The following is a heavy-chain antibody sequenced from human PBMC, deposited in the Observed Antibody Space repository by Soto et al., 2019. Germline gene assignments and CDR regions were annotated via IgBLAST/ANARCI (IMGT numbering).Heavy chain of an antibody. Sequence: QVHLVQSGPEVKKPGASVRVSCRASGYTFTNYGIGWVRQAPGQGLEWMGWINTYNGNTNYAQKFRGRLTMTTDTYTTTAYMELRSLKSDDTAMYYCAKDGVEHTATVTGGYWCQGTLVTVSS. CDR2: INTYNGNT. V-gene: IGHV1-18*01. CDR1: GYTFTNYG. D-gene: IGHD5-18*01. J-gene: IGHJ4*02. CDR3: AKDGVEHTATVTGGY.